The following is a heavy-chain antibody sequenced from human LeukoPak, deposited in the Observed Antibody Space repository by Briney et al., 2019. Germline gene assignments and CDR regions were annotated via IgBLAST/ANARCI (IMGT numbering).Heavy chain of an antibody. J-gene: IGHJ4*02. CDR1: GYSFTGYY. D-gene: IGHD2-15*01. CDR3: ARDVDGEIIAATY. CDR2: INPDSGGT. Sequence: GASVKVSCKASGYSFTGYYMHWVRQAPGQGLEWMGWINPDSGGTKYAQRFQGRVTMTRDTYIRTAYMELSGLRSDDTAVYYCARDVDGEIIAATYGGQGTLVSVSS. V-gene: IGHV1-2*02.